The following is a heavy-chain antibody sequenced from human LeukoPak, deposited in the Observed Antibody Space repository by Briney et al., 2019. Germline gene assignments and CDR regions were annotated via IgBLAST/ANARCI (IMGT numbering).Heavy chain of an antibody. CDR1: GFTFSNAW. CDR3: TRDRPYYYYYYMDV. J-gene: IGHJ6*03. CDR2: IKSKTDGGTT. Sequence: GGSLRLSCAASGFTFSNAWMSWVRQAPGKGLEWVGRIKSKTDGGTTDYAAPVKGRFTISRDDSKNTLYLQMNSLKTEDTAVYYCTRDRPYYYYYYMDVWGKGTTVTVSS. V-gene: IGHV3-15*01.